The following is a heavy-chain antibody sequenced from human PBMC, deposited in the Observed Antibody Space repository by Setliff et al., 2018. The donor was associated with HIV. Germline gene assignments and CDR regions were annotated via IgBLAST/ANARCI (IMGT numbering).Heavy chain of an antibody. Sequence: SETLSLTCTVSGGSISSHCWSWIRQSPGKALEWIGYIYSSGSIIYNPSLKARVTLSVDMSKNQVFLRLSSVTAADTAVYYCVRGYCSSTTCYEDYYYMDVWGKGSTVTVSS. CDR3: VRGYCSSTTCYEDYYYMDV. D-gene: IGHD2-2*01. CDR1: GGSISSHC. CDR2: IYSSGSI. V-gene: IGHV4-59*11. J-gene: IGHJ6*03.